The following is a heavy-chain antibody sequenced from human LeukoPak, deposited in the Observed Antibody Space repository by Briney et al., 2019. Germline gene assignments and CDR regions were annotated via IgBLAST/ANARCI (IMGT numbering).Heavy chain of an antibody. J-gene: IGHJ4*02. CDR1: GDSINSRSYY. Sequence: PSETLSLTCNVSGDSINSRSYYWGWIRQSPGKGLEWIGNIYNSGSTYYDSSLKSRVTISVDTSKNHFYLKLTSVTAADTAVYYCARWGLSHGRFDSWGQGTLVTVSS. CDR3: ARWGLSHGRFDS. CDR2: IYNSGST. V-gene: IGHV4-39*02. D-gene: IGHD3-16*01.